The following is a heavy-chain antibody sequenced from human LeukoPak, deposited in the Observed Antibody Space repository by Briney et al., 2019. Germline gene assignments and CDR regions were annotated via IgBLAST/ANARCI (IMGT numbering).Heavy chain of an antibody. V-gene: IGHV1-46*01. J-gene: IGHJ4*02. CDR1: GYTFTNYF. D-gene: IGHD4-11*01. CDR3: ARDYSNGRAFDY. Sequence: ASVKVPHMPSGYTFTNYFIQWVRQAPGQGLEWMGIINPSGGSTSYAQKFQGTVTMTRDTSTNTVYMELSSLRSEDTAVYYCARDYSNGRAFDYGGQGTLVTVSS. CDR2: INPSGGST.